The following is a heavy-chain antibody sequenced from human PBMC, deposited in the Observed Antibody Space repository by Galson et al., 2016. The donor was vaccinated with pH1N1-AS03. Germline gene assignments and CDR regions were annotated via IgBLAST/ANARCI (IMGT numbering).Heavy chain of an antibody. D-gene: IGHD3-16*01. CDR3: ARGSQGAPYYFDY. CDR1: DNTFRSYG. Sequence: SVKVSCKASDNTFRSYGITWVRQAPGQRLEWMGWINADNGNTKYSQKFQGRVTITSGTSASTAYMELSSLRSEDTTVYYCARGSQGAPYYFDYWGQGTLVTVSS. J-gene: IGHJ4*02. CDR2: INADNGNT. V-gene: IGHV1-3*01.